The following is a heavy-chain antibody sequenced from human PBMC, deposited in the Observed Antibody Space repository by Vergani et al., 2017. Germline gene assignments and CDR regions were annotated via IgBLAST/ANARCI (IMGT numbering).Heavy chain of an antibody. CDR2: ISGSGGFT. D-gene: IGHD3-22*01. V-gene: IGHV3-23*01. J-gene: IGHJ4*02. CDR1: GFTFTNFA. Sequence: EVQLLESGGNLVQPGGSLRLSCAASGFTFTNFAMTWVRQAPGEGLEWVSGISGSGGFTYYADSVKGRFTISRDNAKNTLYLQMNSLRAEDTAVYYCAGVSSYDSKLFDYWGQGTLVTISS. CDR3: AGVSSYDSKLFDY.